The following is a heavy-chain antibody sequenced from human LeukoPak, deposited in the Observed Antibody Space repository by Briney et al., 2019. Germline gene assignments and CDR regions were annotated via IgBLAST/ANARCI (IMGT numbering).Heavy chain of an antibody. CDR3: ARSSGYRNYYYYYYMDV. J-gene: IGHJ6*03. CDR2: INHSGST. Sequence: PSETLSLTCAVYGGSFSGYYWSWIRQPPGKGLEWIGEINHSGSTNYNPSLMSRVTISVDTSKNQFSLKLSSVTAADTAVYYCARSSGYRNYYYYYYMDVWGKGTTVTVSS. D-gene: IGHD3-22*01. V-gene: IGHV4-34*01. CDR1: GGSFSGYY.